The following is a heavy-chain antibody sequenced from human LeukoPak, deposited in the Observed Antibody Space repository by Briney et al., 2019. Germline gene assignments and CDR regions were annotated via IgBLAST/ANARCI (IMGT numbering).Heavy chain of an antibody. CDR1: GYIFTGYF. V-gene: IGHV1-2*02. J-gene: IGHJ5*02. CDR2: INPNSGGT. Sequence: ASVKVSCKASGYIFTGYFIHWVRQAPGQGLEWMGWINPNSGGTNYAQKFQGRVTMTRDTSISTAYMELSRLRSDDTAVYYCGKNRRNPAGTPPLDPWGQGTLVTVSS. D-gene: IGHD6-13*01. CDR3: GKNRRNPAGTPPLDP.